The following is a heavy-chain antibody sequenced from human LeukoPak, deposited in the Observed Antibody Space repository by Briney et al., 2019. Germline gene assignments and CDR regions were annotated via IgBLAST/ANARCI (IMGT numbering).Heavy chain of an antibody. CDR2: MNPNSGNT. Sequence: WMGWMNPNSGNTGYAQKFQGRVTMTRNTSIRTAYMELSSLRSEDTAVYYCARNVRDTGDFDYWGQGTLVTVSS. V-gene: IGHV1-8*01. D-gene: IGHD3-10*01. CDR3: ARNVRDTGDFDY. J-gene: IGHJ4*02.